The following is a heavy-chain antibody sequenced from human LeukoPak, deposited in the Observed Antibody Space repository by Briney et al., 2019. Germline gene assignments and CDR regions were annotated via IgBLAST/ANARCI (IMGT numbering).Heavy chain of an antibody. D-gene: IGHD6-19*01. Sequence: ASVKVSCKASGYTFTGYYMHWVRQAPGQGLEWMAIINPSAGGTHYAQQFQGRVTMTRDTSTSTVYLESNSLRSEDTAVYYCARDSSGWSVDYWGQGTLVTVSS. CDR2: INPSAGGT. J-gene: IGHJ4*02. CDR1: GYTFTGYY. V-gene: IGHV1-46*01. CDR3: ARDSSGWSVDY.